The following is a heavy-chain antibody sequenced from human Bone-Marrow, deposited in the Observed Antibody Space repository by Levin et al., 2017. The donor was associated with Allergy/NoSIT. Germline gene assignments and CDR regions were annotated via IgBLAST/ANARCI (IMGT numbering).Heavy chain of an antibody. V-gene: IGHV3-48*04. J-gene: IGHJ6*01. CDR1: GFTFSSYS. D-gene: IGHD3-10*01. CDR2: ISSSSSTI. CDR3: ASFYYYGSGSSAAYGMDV. Sequence: GGSLRLSCAASGFTFSSYSMNWVRQAPGKGLEWVSYISSSSSTIYYADSVKGRFTISRDNAKNSLYLQMNSLRAEDTAVYYCASFYYYGSGSSAAYGMDVWGKGPRSPSPQ.